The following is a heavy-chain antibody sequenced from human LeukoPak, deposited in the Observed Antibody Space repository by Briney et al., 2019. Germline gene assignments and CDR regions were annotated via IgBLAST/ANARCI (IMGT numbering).Heavy chain of an antibody. CDR3: ARRSNNAFDI. Sequence: SQTLSLTCTVSGASISSGDYYWSWSREPPGKGLEWIGYIYYSGSTYYNPSLNSRVAISVDTSKNQYSLKLSSVTAADTAVYYCARRSNNAFDIWGQGTMVTVSS. CDR2: IYYSGST. V-gene: IGHV4-30-4*01. J-gene: IGHJ3*02. CDR1: GASISSGDYY.